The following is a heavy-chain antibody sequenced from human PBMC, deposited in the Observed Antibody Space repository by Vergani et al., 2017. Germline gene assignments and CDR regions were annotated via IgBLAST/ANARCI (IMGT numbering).Heavy chain of an antibody. V-gene: IGHV1-69*01. Sequence: QVQLVQSGAEVKKPGSSVKVSCKASGGTFSSYAISWVRQAPGQGLEWMGGIIPIFGTANYAQKFQGRVTITADESKSTAYMELSSLGSEDTAVYYCVRTVYCCGDCYSNWYFDLWGRGPLVTVSS. CDR3: VRTVYCCGDCYSNWYFDL. J-gene: IGHJ2*01. CDR1: GGTFSSYA. D-gene: IGHD2-21*02. CDR2: IIPIFGTA.